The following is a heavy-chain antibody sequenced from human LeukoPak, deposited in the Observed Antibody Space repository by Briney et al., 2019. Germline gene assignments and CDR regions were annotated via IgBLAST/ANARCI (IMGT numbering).Heavy chain of an antibody. CDR3: ARSAYCGTNCHYYFES. J-gene: IGHJ4*02. CDR1: GLTLATYW. V-gene: IGHV3-74*03. Sequence: GGSLRLSCGASGLTLATYWMHLVRQVPGKGLEWVSRINSDGSWTTYADSVKGRFTVSRDNDKNMLYLQMNSLRPEDTAVYHCARSAYCGTNCHYYFESWGQGTLVIVSS. D-gene: IGHD2-21*01. CDR2: INSDGSWT.